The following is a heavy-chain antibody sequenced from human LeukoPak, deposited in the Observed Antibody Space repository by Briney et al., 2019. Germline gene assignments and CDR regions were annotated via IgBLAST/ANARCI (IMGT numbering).Heavy chain of an antibody. Sequence: GASVKVSCKASGYTFTGYYMHWVRQAPGQGLEWMGWISTYNGNTNYAQKLQGRVTMTTDTSTNIVYMQLRSLRSDDTAMYYCARDEGYSSSWYGLGDVFDIWGQGTMVTVSS. V-gene: IGHV1-18*04. CDR1: GYTFTGYY. D-gene: IGHD6-13*01. CDR2: ISTYNGNT. CDR3: ARDEGYSSSWYGLGDVFDI. J-gene: IGHJ3*02.